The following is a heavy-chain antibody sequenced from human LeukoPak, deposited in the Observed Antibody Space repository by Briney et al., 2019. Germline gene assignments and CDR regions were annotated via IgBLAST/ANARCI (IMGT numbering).Heavy chain of an antibody. CDR1: GYTFTSYW. CDR3: ARHGERGYYDSSGYNWFPP. Sequence: HGESLQISCQGSGYTFTSYWIGGARQLPGKGLEWMGIIYPGDSDTRNSPSFQGQVTISAHQSISTAYLQLSRLKASDTAMYYCARHGERGYYDSSGYNWFPPWGQGTLVTVSS. V-gene: IGHV5-51*01. D-gene: IGHD3-22*01. CDR2: IYPGDSDT. J-gene: IGHJ5*02.